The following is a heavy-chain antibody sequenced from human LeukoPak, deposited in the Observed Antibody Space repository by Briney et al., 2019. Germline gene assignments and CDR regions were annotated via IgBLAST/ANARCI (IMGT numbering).Heavy chain of an antibody. CDR3: ARDLFAAAAGTKD. J-gene: IGHJ4*02. Sequence: GGSLRLSCAASGFTFSTYWMSWVRQAPGKGLEWVANIKEDGSGKYYVDSVKGRFTISRDNAKNSLYLQMNSLRVEDTAVYYCARDLFAAAAGTKDWGQGTLVTVSS. D-gene: IGHD6-13*01. CDR1: GFTFSTYW. CDR2: IKEDGSGK. V-gene: IGHV3-7*01.